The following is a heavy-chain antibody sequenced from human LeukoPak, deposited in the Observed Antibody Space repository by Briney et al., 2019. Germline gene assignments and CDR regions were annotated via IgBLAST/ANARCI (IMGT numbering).Heavy chain of an antibody. CDR1: GGSISSGGYY. V-gene: IGHV4-31*03. CDR3: AREPNTGCYFEY. CDR2: MYNSEYS. D-gene: IGHD1-14*01. Sequence: SEPLSLTCTVSGGSISSGGYYWSWIRQHPRKGLEWIGYMYNSEYSYYVPPLNSRVTISVDTPKHQISLTLSSVPDADTAVYDCAREPNTGCYFEYWGQGTLVTVSS. J-gene: IGHJ4*02.